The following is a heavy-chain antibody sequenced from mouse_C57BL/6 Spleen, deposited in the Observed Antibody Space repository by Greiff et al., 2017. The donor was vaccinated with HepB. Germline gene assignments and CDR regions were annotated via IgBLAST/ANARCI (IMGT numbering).Heavy chain of an antibody. V-gene: IGHV3-6*01. CDR2: ISYDGSN. Sequence: EVQLVESGPGLVKPSQSLSLTCSVPGYSITSGYYWNWIRQFPGNKLEWMGYISYDGSNNYNPSLKNRISITRDTSKNQFFLKLNSVTTEDTATYYCAREGATGGFAYWGQGTLVTVSA. D-gene: IGHD6-1*01. CDR3: AREGATGGFAY. CDR1: GYSITSGYY. J-gene: IGHJ3*01.